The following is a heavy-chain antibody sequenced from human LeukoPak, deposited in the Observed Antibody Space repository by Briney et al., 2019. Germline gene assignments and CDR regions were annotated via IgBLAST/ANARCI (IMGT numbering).Heavy chain of an antibody. CDR1: GGSISSGSYY. D-gene: IGHD3-10*01. V-gene: IGHV4-61*02. CDR3: ARDLHYYGSRTLGY. Sequence: KASQTLSLTCTVSGGSISSGSYYWSSIRQPGGKGLEWIGRIYTSGSTNYNPSLTSRVTISVDTSKNQFSLKLSSVTAADTAVYYCARDLHYYGSRTLGYWGQGTLVTVSS. CDR2: IYTSGST. J-gene: IGHJ4*02.